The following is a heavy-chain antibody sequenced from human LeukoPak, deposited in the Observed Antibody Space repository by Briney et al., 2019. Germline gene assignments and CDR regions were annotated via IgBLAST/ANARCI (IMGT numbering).Heavy chain of an antibody. CDR1: GFPFSRYW. Sequence: PGGSLRLSCAASGFPFSRYWTSWVRKVPRKGLEWVANIKQDGREKYYVDSVKGRFTISRDNAKNSLYLQMNSLRDEDTAVYYCARAFSEYYYDSRPFDYWGQGTLVTVSS. D-gene: IGHD3-22*01. V-gene: IGHV3-7*01. J-gene: IGHJ4*02. CDR2: IKQDGREK. CDR3: ARAFSEYYYDSRPFDY.